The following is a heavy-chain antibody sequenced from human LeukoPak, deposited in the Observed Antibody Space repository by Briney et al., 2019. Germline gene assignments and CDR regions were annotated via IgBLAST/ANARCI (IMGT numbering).Heavy chain of an antibody. V-gene: IGHV4-59*12. D-gene: IGHD1-26*01. Sequence: SETLSLTCTVSGGSISSYYWSWIRQPPGKGLEWIGYIYYSGSTNYNPSLKSRVTISVDTSKNQFSLKLSSVTAADTAVYYCARGLTIVGATQLNYWGQGTLVTVSS. J-gene: IGHJ4*02. CDR1: GGSISSYY. CDR3: ARGLTIVGATQLNY. CDR2: IYYSGST.